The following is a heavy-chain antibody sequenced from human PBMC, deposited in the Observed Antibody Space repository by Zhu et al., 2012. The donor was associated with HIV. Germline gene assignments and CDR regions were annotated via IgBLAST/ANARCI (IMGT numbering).Heavy chain of an antibody. D-gene: IGHD3-22*01. CDR1: GFSFSSYA. Sequence: EVQLLESGGGLVQPGGSLRLPCAASGFSFSSYALSWVRQAPGKGLEWVSGISGSGGGTYYADSVKGRFTVSRDTSKNTLYLQMNSLRAEDTALYYCAKDLYDNSFDYRGQGTLVTVSS. J-gene: IGHJ4*02. CDR3: AKDLYDNSFDY. CDR2: ISGSGGGT. V-gene: IGHV3-23*01.